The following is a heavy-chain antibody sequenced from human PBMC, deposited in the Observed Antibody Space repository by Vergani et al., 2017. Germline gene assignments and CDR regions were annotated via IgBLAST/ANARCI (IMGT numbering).Heavy chain of an antibody. Sequence: VQLVESGGGLVQPGGSLRLSCAASEFTFSSYWMHWVSQAPGKGLEWVAVISYDGSNKYYADSVKGRFTISRDNSKNTLYLQMNSLRAEDTAVYYCAKVSYGREAIYXFDYWGQGTLVTVSS. V-gene: IGHV3-30*18. J-gene: IGHJ4*02. CDR2: ISYDGSNK. CDR1: EFTFSSYW. CDR3: AKVSYGREAIYXFDY. D-gene: IGHD4-17*01.